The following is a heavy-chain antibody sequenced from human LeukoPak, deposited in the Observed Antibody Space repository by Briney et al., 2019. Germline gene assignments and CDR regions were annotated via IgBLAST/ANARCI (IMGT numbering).Heavy chain of an antibody. V-gene: IGHV4-34*01. CDR3: ARGSPAGLGDHDAFDI. Sequence: SETLSLTCGISGGSLSAYYWNWIRQPPGKGLEWIGEINHSGITDHNPSLKSRVTISLDTSKNQFSLKLSSVTAADTAVYYCARGSPAGLGDHDAFDIWGQGTMVTVSS. CDR1: GGSLSAYY. CDR2: INHSGIT. D-gene: IGHD3-16*01. J-gene: IGHJ3*02.